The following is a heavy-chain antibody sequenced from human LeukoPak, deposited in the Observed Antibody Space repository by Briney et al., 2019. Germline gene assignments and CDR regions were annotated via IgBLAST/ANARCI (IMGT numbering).Heavy chain of an antibody. Sequence: PSDTLSLTCAVSGGSISSGDYSGSWVRQQPGKGLEWYGYSYHTGDTFLNPSLKSRVTMSADRSKIQFSLKLSSVTAADTAVYYCARDHSVTGYWYFDLWGRGTLVTVSS. J-gene: IGHJ2*01. D-gene: IGHD2-21*02. CDR1: GGSISSGDYS. CDR2: SYHTGDT. CDR3: ARDHSVTGYWYFDL. V-gene: IGHV4-30-2*01.